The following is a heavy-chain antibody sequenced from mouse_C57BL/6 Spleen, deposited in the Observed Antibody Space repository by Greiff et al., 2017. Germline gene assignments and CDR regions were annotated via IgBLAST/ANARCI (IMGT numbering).Heavy chain of an antibody. D-gene: IGHD1-1*01. Sequence: QVQLKQSGAELVRPGASVTLSCKASGYTFTDYEMHWVKQTPVHGLEWIGAIDPETGGTASNQKFKGKAILTADKSSSTAYMELRSLTSEDSAVYYCTRTYGSSYRYFDVWGTGTTVTVSS. CDR2: IDPETGGT. CDR3: TRTYGSSYRYFDV. CDR1: GYTFTDYE. J-gene: IGHJ1*03. V-gene: IGHV1-15*01.